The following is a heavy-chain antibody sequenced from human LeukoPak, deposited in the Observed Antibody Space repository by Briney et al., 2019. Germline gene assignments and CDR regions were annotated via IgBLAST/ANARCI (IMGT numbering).Heavy chain of an antibody. CDR1: GFTFSSYA. V-gene: IGHV3-23*01. CDR3: AKLSTYYYDSSGSIDY. J-gene: IGHJ4*02. D-gene: IGHD3-22*01. Sequence: GGSLRLSCAASGFTFSSYAMSWVRQAPGKGLEWVSAISGSGGSTYYADSVKGRFTISRDNSKNTLYLQMNSLRAEDTAVYYCAKLSTYYYDSSGSIDYWGQGTLVTVSS. CDR2: ISGSGGST.